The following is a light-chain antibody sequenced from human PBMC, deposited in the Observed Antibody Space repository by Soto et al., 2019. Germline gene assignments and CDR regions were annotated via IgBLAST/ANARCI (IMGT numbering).Light chain of an antibody. CDR3: QQYNKWPLT. J-gene: IGKJ1*01. Sequence: EIMMTQSPGTLSASPGERATLSRRAIQSVSSNLAWYQQKPGQAPRLLIYAVSTRATGIPARFSGSGSGTEFTLTISSLQSEDFAVYYCQQYNKWPLTFGQGTKVEIK. V-gene: IGKV3-15*01. CDR2: AVS. CDR1: QSVSSN.